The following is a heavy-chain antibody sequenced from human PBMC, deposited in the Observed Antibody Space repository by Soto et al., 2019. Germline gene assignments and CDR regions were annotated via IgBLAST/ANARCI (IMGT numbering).Heavy chain of an antibody. V-gene: IGHV2-5*02. J-gene: IGHJ5*02. CDR1: GFSLSTSGVG. Sequence: QITLKESGPTLVKPTQTLTLTCTFSGFSLSTSGVGVGWIRQPPGKALEWLALIYWDDDKRYSPSLKSRLTIPQDTTKNQVVLTMTKMDPVDTATYYCAHSQMTTEINWFDPWGQGTLVTVSS. CDR3: AHSQMTTEINWFDP. CDR2: IYWDDDK. D-gene: IGHD4-17*01.